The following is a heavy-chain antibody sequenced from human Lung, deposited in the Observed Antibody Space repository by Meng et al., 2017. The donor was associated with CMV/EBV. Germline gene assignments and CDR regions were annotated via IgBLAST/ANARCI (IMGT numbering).Heavy chain of an antibody. Sequence: SCAASGFTFDDYGMSWVRQAPGKGLEWVSGINWNGGSTGYADSVKGRFTISRDNAKNSLYLQMNSLRAEDTALYYCAREEYSSSSQAGQYYYYYYGMDVWXQGTTVTVSS. V-gene: IGHV3-20*04. CDR3: AREEYSSSSQAGQYYYYYYGMDV. D-gene: IGHD6-6*01. CDR2: INWNGGST. CDR1: GFTFDDYG. J-gene: IGHJ6*02.